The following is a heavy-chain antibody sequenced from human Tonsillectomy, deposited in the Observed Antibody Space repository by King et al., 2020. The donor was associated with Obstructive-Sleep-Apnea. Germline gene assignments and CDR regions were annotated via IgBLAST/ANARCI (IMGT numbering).Heavy chain of an antibody. CDR2: IRSRAYGGTT. CDR1: GFTFGDFG. J-gene: IGHJ4*02. CDR3: TRAKHGDYERSDY. V-gene: IGHV3-49*03. Sequence: VQLVESGGGLVQPGRFLRLSCTVSGFTFGDFGSSWFRQAPGKGLEWLGFIRSRAYGGTTEYAASVKGRFTISRVDSKGVTYLQMNTLKYGDTALYYCTRAKHGDYERSDYWGQGTLVTVSS. D-gene: IGHD4-17*01.